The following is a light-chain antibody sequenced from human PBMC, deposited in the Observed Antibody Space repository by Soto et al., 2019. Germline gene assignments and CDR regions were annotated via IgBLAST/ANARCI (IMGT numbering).Light chain of an antibody. Sequence: DIQMTQSPSSLSASVGDRVTITCRASQSISSYLNWYQQKPGKAPKLLIYAASSLQSGVPSRFSGSGSGTDFTLTISSLHPEDFAAYYCQQSYSTPPWTFGQGTKLEIK. J-gene: IGKJ2*02. CDR1: QSISSY. V-gene: IGKV1-39*01. CDR2: AAS. CDR3: QQSYSTPPWT.